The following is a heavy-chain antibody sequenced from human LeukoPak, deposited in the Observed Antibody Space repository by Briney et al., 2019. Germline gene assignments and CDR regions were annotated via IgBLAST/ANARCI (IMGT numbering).Heavy chain of an antibody. Sequence: ASVKVSCKASGYRFTTYYIHWVRQAPGQGLQWMGCINPKSGNTDFAQKFQGRVTMTSDTSTSTAYLEMRSLTPDDTAVYFCARAGYDYGDSFDYWGQGALVTVSS. J-gene: IGHJ4*02. CDR1: GYRFTTYY. CDR3: ARAGYDYGDSFDY. V-gene: IGHV1-2*02. D-gene: IGHD4-17*01. CDR2: INPKSGNT.